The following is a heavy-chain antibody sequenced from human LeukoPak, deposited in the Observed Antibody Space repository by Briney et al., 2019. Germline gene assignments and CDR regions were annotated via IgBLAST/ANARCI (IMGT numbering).Heavy chain of an antibody. CDR3: ARIQYSSSSPFDY. D-gene: IGHD6-6*01. Sequence: PSETPSLTCTVSGGSVSSGSYYWSWIRQPPGKGLEWIGYIYYSGITNYNPSLKSRVTISVDTSKNQFSLKLSSVTAADMAVYYCARIQYSSSSPFDYWGQGTLVTVSS. V-gene: IGHV4-61*01. J-gene: IGHJ4*02. CDR2: IYYSGIT. CDR1: GGSVSSGSYY.